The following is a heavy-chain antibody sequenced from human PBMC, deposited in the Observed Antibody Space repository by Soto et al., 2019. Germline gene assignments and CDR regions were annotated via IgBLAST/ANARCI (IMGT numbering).Heavy chain of an antibody. D-gene: IGHD4-17*01. J-gene: IGHJ6*02. Sequence: SVTVSCQASGGTFSSYAISWVRQAPGQGLEWMGGIIPIFGTANYAQKFQGRVTITADESTSTAYMELSSLRSEDTAVYYCARVYGGNSYYYYYYGMDVWGQGTTVTVSS. CDR1: GGTFSSYA. CDR3: ARVYGGNSYYYYYYGMDV. V-gene: IGHV1-69*13. CDR2: IIPIFGTA.